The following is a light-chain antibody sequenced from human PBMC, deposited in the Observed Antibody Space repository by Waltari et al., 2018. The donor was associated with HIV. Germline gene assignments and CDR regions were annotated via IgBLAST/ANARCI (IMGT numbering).Light chain of an antibody. J-gene: IGKJ4*01. CDR2: WAS. CDR1: RTVFYSSDNRNY. Sequence: DIVMTQSPDSLAVSLGERATINCTSSRTVFYSSDNRNYLAWYLQRPGQSPKVLIFWASTRAFGVPDRFSGSGSWTDFSLTLSSLQADDVGIYYCQQYYSVPPTFGGGTKVEI. V-gene: IGKV4-1*01. CDR3: QQYYSVPPT.